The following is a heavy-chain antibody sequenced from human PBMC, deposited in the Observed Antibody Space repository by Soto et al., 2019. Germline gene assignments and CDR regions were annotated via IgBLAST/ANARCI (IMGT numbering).Heavy chain of an antibody. CDR3: EPESRFDY. CDR2: ITYDGSNK. CDR1: EFTFSSYG. V-gene: IGHV3-30*03. J-gene: IGHJ4*02. Sequence: PGGSLRLSCAASEFTFSSYGMHWVRQAPGKGLEWVAVITYDGSNKYYADSVKGRFTISRDNSKNTLYLQMNSLRAEDTAVYYCEPESRFDYWGQGTLVTGSS.